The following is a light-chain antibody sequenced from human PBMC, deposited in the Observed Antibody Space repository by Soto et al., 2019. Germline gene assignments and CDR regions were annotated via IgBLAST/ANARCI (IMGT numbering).Light chain of an antibody. CDR2: RNN. J-gene: IGLJ2*01. CDR1: SSNMGSNY. CDR3: AAWDDSLSSAL. Sequence: QSVLTQPPSASGTPGQRVTISCSGSSSNMGSNYVYWYQQLPGTAPKLLIYRNNQRPSGVPDRFSGSKSGTSASLAISGLRSEDEADYYCAAWDDSLSSALFGGGTKLTVL. V-gene: IGLV1-47*01.